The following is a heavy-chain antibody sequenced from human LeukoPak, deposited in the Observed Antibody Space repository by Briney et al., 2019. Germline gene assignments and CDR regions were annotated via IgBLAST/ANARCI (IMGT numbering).Heavy chain of an antibody. D-gene: IGHD3-22*01. J-gene: IGHJ3*02. CDR3: ARDKEGPYYYERGGDAFDI. V-gene: IGHV3-30*04. CDR2: ISVDTRST. CDR1: GFTVISYP. Sequence: PGGSLRLSCTASGFTVISYPMHWVRQAPGKGLEWMAVISVDTRSTYYADSVRGRFTISRDSSKNTVYLEMKSLRPEDTAVYYCARDKEGPYYYERGGDAFDIWGQGTTVIVSS.